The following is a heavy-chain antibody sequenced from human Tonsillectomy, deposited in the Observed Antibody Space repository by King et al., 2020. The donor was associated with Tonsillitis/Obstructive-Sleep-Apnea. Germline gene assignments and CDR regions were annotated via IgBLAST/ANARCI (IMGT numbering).Heavy chain of an antibody. J-gene: IGHJ4*02. CDR3: ARDSGTVAGNFDY. CDR2: IRSSSSYI. CDR1: GFTFTSYS. V-gene: IGHV3-21*01. Sequence: VQLVESGGGLVKPGGSLRLSCAASGFTFTSYSINWVRQAPGKGLEWVSSIRSSSSYIYYADSLKGRFTISRDNAKNSLYLQMNSLRAEDTAVYYCARDSGTVAGNFDYWGQGTLVTVSS. D-gene: IGHD6-19*01.